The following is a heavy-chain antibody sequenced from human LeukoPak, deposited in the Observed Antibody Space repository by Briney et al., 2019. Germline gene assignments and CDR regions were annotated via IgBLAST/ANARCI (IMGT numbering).Heavy chain of an antibody. CDR3: ARAGYGDSDFDY. Sequence: SETLSLTCTVSGDSISRYYWGWIRQPPGKGLEWIGSIYHSGNTYYNPSLKSRVTISVDTSKNQFSLKLNSVTAADTAVYYCARAGYGDSDFDYWGQGTLVTVSS. CDR1: GDSISRYY. V-gene: IGHV4-38-2*02. D-gene: IGHD4-17*01. J-gene: IGHJ4*02. CDR2: IYHSGNT.